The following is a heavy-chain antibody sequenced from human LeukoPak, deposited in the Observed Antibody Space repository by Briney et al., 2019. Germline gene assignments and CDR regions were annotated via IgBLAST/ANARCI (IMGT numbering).Heavy chain of an antibody. J-gene: IGHJ4*02. CDR1: GGTFSGYA. D-gene: IGHD6-19*01. Sequence: ASVKVSCKASGGTFSGYAINWVRQATGQGLEWMGWMNPNSGNTGYAQKFQGGVTMTRNTSISTAYMELSSLRSEDTAVYYCASSGWPENDFDYWGQGTLVTVSS. CDR3: ASSGWPENDFDY. V-gene: IGHV1-8*02. CDR2: MNPNSGNT.